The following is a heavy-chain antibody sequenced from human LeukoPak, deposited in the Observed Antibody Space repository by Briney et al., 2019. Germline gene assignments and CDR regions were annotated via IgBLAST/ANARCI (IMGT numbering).Heavy chain of an antibody. CDR2: IYYSGST. V-gene: IGHV4-59*01. D-gene: IGHD3-10*01. CDR3: ARGGYYGSGNDFRFDP. Sequence: SETLSLTCTVSGGSISSYYWSWVRQPPGKGLEWIGYIYYSGSTNYNPSLKSRVTISVDTSKNQFSLKLTSVTAADTAVYFCARGGYYGSGNDFRFDPWGQGTLVTVSS. CDR1: GGSISSYY. J-gene: IGHJ5*02.